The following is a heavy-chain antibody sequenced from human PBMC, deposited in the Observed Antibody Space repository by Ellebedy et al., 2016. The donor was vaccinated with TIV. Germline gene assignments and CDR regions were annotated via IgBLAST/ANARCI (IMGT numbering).Heavy chain of an antibody. Sequence: GEFLKISCAASGFSFSDYGINWVRQAPGKGLEWVSAIASPGDTTHYADSVRGRFTISRDNSKNTLDLQMNSLRAEDTAVYYCAREGYGSGHCGAFYVWGQGTVVTVSS. V-gene: IGHV3-23*01. J-gene: IGHJ3*01. CDR2: IASPGDTT. CDR3: AREGYGSGHCGAFYV. CDR1: GFSFSDYG. D-gene: IGHD6-19*01.